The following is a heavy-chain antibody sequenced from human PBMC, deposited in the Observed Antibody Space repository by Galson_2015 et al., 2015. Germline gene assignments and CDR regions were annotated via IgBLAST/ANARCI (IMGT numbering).Heavy chain of an antibody. V-gene: IGHV3-15*01. CDR2: IKRKPDGATT. D-gene: IGHD5-18*01. J-gene: IGHJ4*02. CDR3: TNQYSDETDY. Sequence: SLRLSCAVSKLSFSNDWMSWVRQVPGKGLEWVGRIKRKPDGATTDYAAPVKGRLTISRDDSKNTVYLQMNSLKTDDTAIYYCTNQYSDETDYWGQGILVTVSS. CDR1: KLSFSNDW.